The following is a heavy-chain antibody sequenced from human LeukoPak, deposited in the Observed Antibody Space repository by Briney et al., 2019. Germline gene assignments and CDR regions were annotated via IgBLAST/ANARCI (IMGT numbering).Heavy chain of an antibody. CDR3: AKLDCSGGSSHNLNF. D-gene: IGHD2-15*01. CDR2: ITGSGAGT. CDR1: GFTFSSYA. Sequence: PGGSLRLSCAASGFTFSSYAMNWVRQAPGEGPEWVSAITGSGAGTYYADSVKGRFTISRDNSKNTLYLQMNSLRAEDTAVYFCAKLDCSGGSSHNLNFWGQGTLVTVSP. J-gene: IGHJ4*02. V-gene: IGHV3-23*01.